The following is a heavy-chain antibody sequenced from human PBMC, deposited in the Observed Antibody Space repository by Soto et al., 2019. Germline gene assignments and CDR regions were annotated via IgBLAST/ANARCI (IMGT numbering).Heavy chain of an antibody. D-gene: IGHD3-10*01. CDR3: ARDLYASGIWYGMDV. V-gene: IGHV4-30-4*01. Sequence: PSETLSLTCTVSGGSISSGDYYWSWIRQPPGKGLEWIGYIYYSGSTYYNPSLKSRVTISVDTSKNQFSLRLSSVAAADRAVYYCARDLYASGIWYGMDVWGQGTTVTVSS. J-gene: IGHJ6*02. CDR2: IYYSGST. CDR1: GGSISSGDYY.